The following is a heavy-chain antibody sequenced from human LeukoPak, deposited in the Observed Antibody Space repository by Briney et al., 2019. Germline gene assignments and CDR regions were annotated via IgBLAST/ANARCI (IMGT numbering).Heavy chain of an antibody. CDR1: GGSISSSSYY. J-gene: IGHJ6*03. CDR3: ARTGPLTYYYDSSGYFDPNYYYCMDV. D-gene: IGHD3-22*01. Sequence: SETLSLTCTVSGGSISSSSYYWGWIRQPPGKGLEWIGSIYYSGSTYYNPSLESRVTISVDTSKNQFSLKLSSVTAADTAVYYCARTGPLTYYYDSSGYFDPNYYYCMDVWGKGTTVTVSS. V-gene: IGHV4-39*07. CDR2: IYYSGST.